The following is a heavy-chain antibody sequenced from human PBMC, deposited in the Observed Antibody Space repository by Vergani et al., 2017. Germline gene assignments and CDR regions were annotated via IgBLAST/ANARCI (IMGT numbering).Heavy chain of an antibody. CDR1: GFTFDDYA. Sequence: EVQLVESGGGLVQPGRSLRLSCAASGFTFDDYAMHWVRQAPGKGLEWVSGISWNSGSIGYADSVKGRFTISRDNAKNSLYLQMNSLRAEDTALYYCAKGGNWNYVIFLDYWGQGTLVTVSS. D-gene: IGHD1-7*01. CDR2: ISWNSGSI. J-gene: IGHJ4*02. CDR3: AKGGNWNYVIFLDY. V-gene: IGHV3-9*01.